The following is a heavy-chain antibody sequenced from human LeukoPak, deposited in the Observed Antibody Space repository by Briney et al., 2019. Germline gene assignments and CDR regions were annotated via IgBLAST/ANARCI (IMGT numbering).Heavy chain of an antibody. CDR1: GFDFNDYA. Sequence: GGSLRLSCAASGFDFNDYAMHWVRQAPGKGLVWVSRINTDGSSTSYADSVKGRFTISRDNAKNTLYLQMNSLRAEDTAVYYCARARGDFWSGLLNWFDPWGQGTLVTVSS. CDR2: INTDGSST. J-gene: IGHJ5*02. CDR3: ARARGDFWSGLLNWFDP. D-gene: IGHD3-3*01. V-gene: IGHV3-74*01.